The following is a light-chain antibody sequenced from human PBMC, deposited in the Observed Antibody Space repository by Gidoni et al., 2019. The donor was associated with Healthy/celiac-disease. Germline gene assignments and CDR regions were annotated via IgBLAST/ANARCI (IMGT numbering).Light chain of an antibody. Sequence: SYVLPQPPSVSVAPGKTARITCGGNNIGSKSVTWYQQKPGQAPVLVVYDDSDRPSGITERFSGSNSGNTATLTISRVEAGDEADYYCQVWDSSSDHVVFGGGTKLTVL. CDR2: DDS. J-gene: IGLJ2*01. V-gene: IGLV3-21*03. CDR1: NIGSKS. CDR3: QVWDSSSDHVV.